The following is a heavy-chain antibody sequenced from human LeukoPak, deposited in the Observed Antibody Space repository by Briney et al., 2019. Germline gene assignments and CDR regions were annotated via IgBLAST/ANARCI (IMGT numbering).Heavy chain of an antibody. J-gene: IGHJ4*02. CDR2: IIPIFGTA. CDR1: GGTFSSYA. D-gene: IGHD3-22*01. CDR3: ASAYYYDSSGYYPRFDY. Sequence: SVKVSCKASGGTFSSYAISWVRQAPGQGLEWMEGIIPIFGTANYAQKFQGRVTITADESTSTAYMELSSLRSEDTAVYYCASAYYYDSSGYYPRFDYWGQGTLVTVSS. V-gene: IGHV1-69*13.